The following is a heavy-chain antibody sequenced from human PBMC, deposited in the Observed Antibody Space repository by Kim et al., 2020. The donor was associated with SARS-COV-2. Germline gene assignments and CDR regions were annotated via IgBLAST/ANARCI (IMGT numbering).Heavy chain of an antibody. CDR1: GFTFSSYG. CDR3: AKAGGYSYGSPPKAY. J-gene: IGHJ4*02. V-gene: IGHV3-30*18. CDR2: ISYDGSNK. Sequence: GGSLRLSCAASGFTFSSYGMHWVRQAPGKGLEWVAVISYDGSNKYYADSVKGRFTISRDNSKNTLYLQMNSLRAEDTAVYYCAKAGGYSYGSPPKAYWGQGTLVTVSS. D-gene: IGHD5-18*01.